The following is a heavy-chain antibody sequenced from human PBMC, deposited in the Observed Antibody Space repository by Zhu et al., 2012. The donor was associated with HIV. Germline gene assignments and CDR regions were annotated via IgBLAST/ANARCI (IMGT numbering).Heavy chain of an antibody. V-gene: IGHV4-38-2*01. J-gene: IGHJ4*02. D-gene: IGHD6-13*01. CDR2: IYHSGST. Sequence: QVQLQESGPGLVKPSETLSLTCAVSGYSISGGYYWGWIRQPPGKGLEWIGSIYHSGSTYYNPSLKSRVTISVDTSKNQFSLKLSSVTAADTAVYYCARRARLGIAAAGTVAFDYWGQGTLVHRLL. CDR3: ARRARLGIAAAGTVAFDY. CDR1: GYSISGGYY.